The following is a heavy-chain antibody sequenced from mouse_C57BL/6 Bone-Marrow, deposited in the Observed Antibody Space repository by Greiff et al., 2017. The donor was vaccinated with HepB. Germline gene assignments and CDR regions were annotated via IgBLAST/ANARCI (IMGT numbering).Heavy chain of an antibody. CDR1: GFTFSSFA. Sequence: VQRVESGGGLVKPGGSLKLSCAASGFTFSSFAMSWVRQTPEKRLEWVATISDGGSYTYYPDNVKGRFTISRDNAKNNLYLQMSHLKSEDTAMYYCARDLGDGYFDYWGQGTTLTVSS. V-gene: IGHV5-4*01. CDR2: ISDGGSYT. CDR3: ARDLGDGYFDY. D-gene: IGHD2-3*01. J-gene: IGHJ2*01.